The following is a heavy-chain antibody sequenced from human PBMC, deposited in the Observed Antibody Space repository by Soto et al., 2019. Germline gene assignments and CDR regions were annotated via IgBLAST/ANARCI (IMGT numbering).Heavy chain of an antibody. CDR1: GGSISSGGYY. CDR3: AREDPTYSSSWYRSYYYGMDV. J-gene: IGHJ6*02. Sequence: VQLQESGPGLVKPSQTLSLTCTVSGGSISSGGYYWSWIRQHPGKGLEWIGYIYYSGSTYYNPSLKSRVTISVDTSKNQFSLKLSSVTAADTAVYYCAREDPTYSSSWYRSYYYGMDVWGQGTTVTVSS. V-gene: IGHV4-31*03. CDR2: IYYSGST. D-gene: IGHD6-13*01.